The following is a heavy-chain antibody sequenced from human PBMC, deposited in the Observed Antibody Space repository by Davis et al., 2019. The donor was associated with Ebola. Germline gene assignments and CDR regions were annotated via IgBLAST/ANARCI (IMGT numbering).Heavy chain of an antibody. J-gene: IGHJ5*02. V-gene: IGHV3-23*01. CDR3: AKDSYSSSWPDNWFDP. CDR2: ISGSGGST. CDR1: GFTFSSYA. Sequence: PGGSLRLSCAASGFTFSSYAMSWVRQAPGKGLEWVSAISGSGGSTYYADSVKGRFTISRDNSKNTLYLQMNSLRAEDTAVYYCAKDSYSSSWPDNWFDPWGQGTLVTVSS. D-gene: IGHD6-13*01.